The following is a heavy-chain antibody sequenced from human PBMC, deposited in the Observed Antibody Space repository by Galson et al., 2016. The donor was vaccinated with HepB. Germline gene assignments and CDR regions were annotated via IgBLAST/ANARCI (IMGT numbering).Heavy chain of an antibody. Sequence: SVKVSCKASGGTFSSYTISWVRQAPGQGLEWMGWIRTYSGNTKYAQKFQGRITMTTDTSTSTAYMELRSLRSDDTAVYYCAKERDFWSGYYQNFDYWGQGTLVTVSS. CDR1: GGTFSSYT. CDR3: AKERDFWSGYYQNFDY. CDR2: IRTYSGNT. D-gene: IGHD3-3*01. V-gene: IGHV1-18*01. J-gene: IGHJ4*02.